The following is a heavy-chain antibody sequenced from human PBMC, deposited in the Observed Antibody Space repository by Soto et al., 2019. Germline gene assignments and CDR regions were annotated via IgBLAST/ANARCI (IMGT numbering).Heavy chain of an antibody. D-gene: IGHD3-22*01. CDR3: ARGQAAIVHFDY. CDR1: GGSFSGYY. J-gene: IGHJ4*02. CDR2: INHSGST. Sequence: QVQLQQWGAGLLKPSETLSITCAVYGGSFSGYYWSWIRQPPGKGLEWIGEINHSGSTNYNPSLKRRVTISVDTSKNQFSLKLSSVTAADTSVYYCARGQAAIVHFDYWCQGTLVTVSS. V-gene: IGHV4-34*01.